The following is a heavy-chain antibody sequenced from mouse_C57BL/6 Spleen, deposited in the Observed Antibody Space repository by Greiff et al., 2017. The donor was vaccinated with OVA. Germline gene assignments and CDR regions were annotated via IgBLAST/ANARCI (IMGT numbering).Heavy chain of an antibody. D-gene: IGHD1-1*01. V-gene: IGHV1-50*01. Sequence: QVQLQQPGAELVKPGASVKLSCKASGYTFTSYWMQWVKQRPGQGLEWIGEIDPSDSYTNYNQKFKGKATLTVDTSSSTAYMQLSSLTSEDSAVYYCANSGTSSFFAYWGQGTLVTVSA. CDR1: GYTFTSYW. CDR2: IDPSDSYT. J-gene: IGHJ3*01. CDR3: ANSGTSSFFAY.